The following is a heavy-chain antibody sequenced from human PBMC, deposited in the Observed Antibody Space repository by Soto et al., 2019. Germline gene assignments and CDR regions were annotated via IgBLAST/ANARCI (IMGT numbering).Heavy chain of an antibody. CDR2: IYHSGSP. Sequence: QVQLQESGPGLVKPSGTLSLTCAASSGSIFTTNWWRWVRQSPGRGLQWIGDIYHSGSPKYNPSLKQRDSISIDKSKARFFLSLNSLTAADTAVYYCARTPDVATATVGGGYVFDVWGQGTMVTVSS. D-gene: IGHD3-16*01. V-gene: IGHV4-4*02. CDR1: SGSIFTTNW. CDR3: ARTPDVATATVGGGYVFDV. J-gene: IGHJ3*01.